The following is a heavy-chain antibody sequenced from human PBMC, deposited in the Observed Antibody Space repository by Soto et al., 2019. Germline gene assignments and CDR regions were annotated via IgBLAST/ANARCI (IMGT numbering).Heavy chain of an antibody. J-gene: IGHJ4*02. CDR3: ARQYCSGGSCYTLDY. CDR2: IIPIFGST. Sequence: SVKVSCKASGGTFSSYAISWVRQAPGQGLEWMGGIIPIFGSTSYAQKFQGRVTMTRDTSTSTVYIELSSLRSEDTAVYYCARQYCSGGSCYTLDYWGQGTLVTVSS. CDR1: GGTFSSYA. D-gene: IGHD2-15*01. V-gene: IGHV1-69*05.